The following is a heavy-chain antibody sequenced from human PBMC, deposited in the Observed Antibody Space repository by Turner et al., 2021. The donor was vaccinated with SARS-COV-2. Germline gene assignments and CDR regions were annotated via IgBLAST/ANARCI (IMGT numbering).Heavy chain of an antibody. D-gene: IGHD3-3*01. J-gene: IGHJ4*02. Sequence: QVPVVGSGGVVVQSGRSLSPSCAASGFTFSSYAMHWVRQDPGKGLEWVAVVSDDGSNKDYADSVKGRFTISRNNSKNTLYLQMNSLRAENTAVYYGAKDWKIFGVVGTAFDYWGQGTPVTVSS. CDR1: GFTFSSYA. V-gene: IGHV3-30-3*01. CDR3: AKDWKIFGVVGTAFDY. CDR2: VSDDGSNK.